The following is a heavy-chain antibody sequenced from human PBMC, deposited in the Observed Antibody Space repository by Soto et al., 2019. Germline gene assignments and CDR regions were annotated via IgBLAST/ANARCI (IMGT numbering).Heavy chain of an antibody. J-gene: IGHJ6*02. V-gene: IGHV4-34*01. CDR1: GGSFSGYY. CDR3: ARTFDYYGMDV. Sequence: SETLSLTCAVYGGSFSGYYWSWIRQPPGKGLEWIGEINHSGSTNYNPSLKSRVAVSLDTSKNHFSLKLTSVTAADTAVYYCARTFDYYGMDVWGQGTTVTVSS. CDR2: INHSGST.